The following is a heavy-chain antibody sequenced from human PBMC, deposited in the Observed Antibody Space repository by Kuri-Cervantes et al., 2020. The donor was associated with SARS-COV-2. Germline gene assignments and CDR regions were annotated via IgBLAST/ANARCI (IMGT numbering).Heavy chain of an antibody. D-gene: IGHD3-3*01. Sequence: LTCAFSVLTFGDYAMTWFRQAPGKGLEWAGFIRSKIFVGTAEYAASVKGRLTISRDDSKNIAYLQMDRLNTEDAAVYYCSREPKAERFLEYYGRDVWGQGTTVTVSS. CDR2: IRSKIFVGTA. CDR1: VLTFGDYA. CDR3: SREPKAERFLEYYGRDV. J-gene: IGHJ6*02. V-gene: IGHV3-49*03.